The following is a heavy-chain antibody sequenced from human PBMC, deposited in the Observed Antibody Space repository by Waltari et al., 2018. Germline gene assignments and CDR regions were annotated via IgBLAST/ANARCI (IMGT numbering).Heavy chain of an antibody. J-gene: IGHJ4*02. Sequence: EVQLVESGGGLVKPGGSLRLSCAASGFTFSSYSMNWVGQAPGKGLEWVSSISSSSSYIYYADSVKGRFTISRDNAKNSLYLQMNSLRAEDTAVYYCARAPLAAAGFDYWGQGTLVTVSS. CDR2: ISSSSSYI. V-gene: IGHV3-21*01. D-gene: IGHD6-13*01. CDR1: GFTFSSYS. CDR3: ARAPLAAAGFDY.